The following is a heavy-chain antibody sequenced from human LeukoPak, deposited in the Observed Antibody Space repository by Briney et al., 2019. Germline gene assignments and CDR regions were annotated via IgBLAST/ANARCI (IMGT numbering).Heavy chain of an antibody. CDR3: ARDSVVAGLLPYYYYGMDV. CDR2: ISSSGSTI. J-gene: IGHJ6*02. V-gene: IGHV3-48*03. Sequence: PGGSLRLSCAASGFTFSSYEMNWVRQAPAKGLELVSYISSSGSTIYYADSVKGRFTISRENAKNSLYLQMNSLRVEDTAVYYCARDSVVAGLLPYYYYGMDVWGQGTTVTVSS. D-gene: IGHD2-15*01. CDR1: GFTFSSYE.